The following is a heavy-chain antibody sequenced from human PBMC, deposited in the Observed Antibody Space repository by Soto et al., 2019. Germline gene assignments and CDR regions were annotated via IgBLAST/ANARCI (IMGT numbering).Heavy chain of an antibody. CDR2: ISSNGGST. V-gene: IGHV3-64D*06. D-gene: IGHD3-16*01. CDR1: GFTFSSYA. J-gene: IGHJ3*02. Sequence: GGSLRLSCSASGFTFSSYAMHWVRQAPGKGLEYVSAISSNGGSTYYADSVKGRFTISRDNSKNTLYLQMSSLRAEDTAVYYCGKSTGFIGDSHAFDIWGQGTMVTVSS. CDR3: GKSTGFIGDSHAFDI.